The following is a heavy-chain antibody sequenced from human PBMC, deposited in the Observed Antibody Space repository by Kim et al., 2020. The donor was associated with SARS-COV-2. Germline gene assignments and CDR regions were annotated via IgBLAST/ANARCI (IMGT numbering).Heavy chain of an antibody. J-gene: IGHJ4*02. CDR3: AKDIYGSGSSY. V-gene: IGHV3-9*01. D-gene: IGHD3-10*01. Sequence: IGYAGSVKGRFTISRDNAKNSLYLQMNSLRAEDTALYYCAKDIYGSGSSYWGQGTLVTVSS. CDR2: I.